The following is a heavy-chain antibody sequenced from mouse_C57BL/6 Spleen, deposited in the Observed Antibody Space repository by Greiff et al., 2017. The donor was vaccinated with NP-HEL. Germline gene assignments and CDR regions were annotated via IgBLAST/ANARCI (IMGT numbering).Heavy chain of an antibody. CDR1: GYTFTSYW. Sequence: VKLQQPGTELVKPGASVKLSCKASGYTFTSYWMHWVKQRPGQGLEWIGNINPSNGGTNYNEKFKSKATLTVDKSSSTAYMQLSSLTSEDSAVYYCARWGSSGYRAMDYWGQGTSVTVSS. CDR2: INPSNGGT. D-gene: IGHD3-2*02. CDR3: ARWGSSGYRAMDY. J-gene: IGHJ4*01. V-gene: IGHV1-53*01.